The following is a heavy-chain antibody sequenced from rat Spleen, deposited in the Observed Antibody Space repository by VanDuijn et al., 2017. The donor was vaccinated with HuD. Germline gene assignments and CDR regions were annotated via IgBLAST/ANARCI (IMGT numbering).Heavy chain of an antibody. CDR1: GYSVTSNY. D-gene: IGHD1-3*01. J-gene: IGHJ4*01. CDR3: ARRDHGSHGYVMDA. CDR2: ISYSGST. Sequence: EVQLQESGPGLVKPSQSLSLTCSVTGYSVTSNYWGWIRKFPRNKMEWMGYISYSGSTSYLPSLRSRISITRDTSKNQFFLQLNSVTTEDTATYYCARRDHGSHGYVMDAWGQGASVTVSS. V-gene: IGHV3-1*01.